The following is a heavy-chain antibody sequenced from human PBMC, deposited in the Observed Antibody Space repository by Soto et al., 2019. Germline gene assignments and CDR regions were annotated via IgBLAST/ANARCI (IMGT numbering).Heavy chain of an antibody. Sequence: QVQLQESGPGLVKPSQTLSLTCTVSGGSIRSGGYFWSWIRQPPGKGLEWSGNIFYSGTTYYNPALKSRVTISVDTSKNQFSLKLSSVTAADTAVYFCARGVLYWGQGTLVTVSS. J-gene: IGHJ4*02. V-gene: IGHV4-31*03. CDR1: GGSIRSGGYF. CDR2: IFYSGTT. CDR3: ARGVLY.